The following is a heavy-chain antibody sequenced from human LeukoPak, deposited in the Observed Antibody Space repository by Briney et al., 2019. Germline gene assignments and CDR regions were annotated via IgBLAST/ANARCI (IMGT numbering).Heavy chain of an antibody. D-gene: IGHD6-6*01. V-gene: IGHV1-46*01. CDR1: GYTFINYY. J-gene: IGHJ6*03. CDR2: LNPTGGGT. CDR3: ARDRSSSSGYYYYYMDV. Sequence: ASVKVSCKASGYTFINYYMHWVRQAPGQGLEWMGLLNPTGGGTSYAQKFQGRVTMTRDMSTSTAYMELSSLRSEDTAVYYCARDRSSSSGYYYYYMDVWGKGTTVTVSS.